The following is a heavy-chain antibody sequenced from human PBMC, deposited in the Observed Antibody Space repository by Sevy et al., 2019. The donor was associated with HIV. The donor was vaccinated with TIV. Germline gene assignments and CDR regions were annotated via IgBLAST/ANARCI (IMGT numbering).Heavy chain of an antibody. CDR1: GFTFNSYG. Sequence: GGSLRLSCVASGFTFNSYGMHWVRQAPGKGLEWVAVIWYDGSNKEYADSVKGRFNISRDNSTNRLYLQVNNLRAEDTAVYYCARELIAVAGIGYYFDYWGQGTLVTVTS. V-gene: IGHV3-33*01. J-gene: IGHJ4*02. CDR2: IWYDGSNK. D-gene: IGHD6-19*01. CDR3: ARELIAVAGIGYYFDY.